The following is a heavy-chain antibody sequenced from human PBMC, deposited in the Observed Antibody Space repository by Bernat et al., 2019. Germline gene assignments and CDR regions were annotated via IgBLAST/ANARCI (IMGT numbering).Heavy chain of an antibody. V-gene: IGHV3-15*01. CDR1: GFTFSNAW. J-gene: IGHJ4*02. CDR3: THYRPRN. CDR2: IKSKTDGGTT. Sequence: EVQLVESGGGLVKPGGSLRLSCAASGFTFSNAWMSWVRQAPGKGLEWVGHIKSKTDGGTTDYAAPVKGRFTISRDDSKNTLYLQMNSLKTEDTAVYYCTHYRPRNWGQGTLVTVSS. D-gene: IGHD4-4*01.